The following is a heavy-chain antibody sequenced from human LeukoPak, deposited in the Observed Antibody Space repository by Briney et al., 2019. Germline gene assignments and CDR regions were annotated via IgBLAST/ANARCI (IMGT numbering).Heavy chain of an antibody. J-gene: IGHJ4*02. CDR3: ARDRRVRRYSGYDEGDTCGY. CDR1: GYTFTSYG. D-gene: IGHD5-12*01. V-gene: IGHV1-18*01. Sequence: ASVTVSCTASGYTFTSYGISWVRQAPGQGLEWMGWISAYNGNTNYAQKLQGRVTMTTDTSTSTAYMELRSLRSDDTAVYYCARDRRVRRYSGYDEGDTCGYGGQGTLVTVSS. CDR2: ISAYNGNT.